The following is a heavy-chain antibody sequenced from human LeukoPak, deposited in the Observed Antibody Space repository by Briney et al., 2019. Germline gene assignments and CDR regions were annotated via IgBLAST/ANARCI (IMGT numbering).Heavy chain of an antibody. D-gene: IGHD3-10*01. CDR3: AKGRFTQSIFDG. V-gene: IGHV3-23*01. J-gene: IGHJ4*02. CDR1: ELVFGAFP. Sequence: GGSLRLSCAASELVFGAFPMNWVRQAPGKGLEWVSGIRGDGGSYYAASVKGRFTISRDNSKNTVSLQLNSLKVEDTALYYCAKGRFTQSIFDGWGQGTLVTVSS. CDR2: IRGDGGS.